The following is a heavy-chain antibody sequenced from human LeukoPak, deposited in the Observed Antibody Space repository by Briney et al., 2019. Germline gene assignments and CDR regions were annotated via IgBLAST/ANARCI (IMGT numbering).Heavy chain of an antibody. Sequence: TGGSLRLSCAASGFTFDDYAMHWVRQAPGKGLEWVSGISWNSGSIGYADSVKGRFTISRDNAKNSLYLQMNSLRDEDTAVYYCAKDPWLSPYYFDSWGQGTLVTVSS. CDR1: GFTFDDYA. D-gene: IGHD5-12*01. J-gene: IGHJ4*02. CDR3: AKDPWLSPYYFDS. V-gene: IGHV3-9*01. CDR2: ISWNSGSI.